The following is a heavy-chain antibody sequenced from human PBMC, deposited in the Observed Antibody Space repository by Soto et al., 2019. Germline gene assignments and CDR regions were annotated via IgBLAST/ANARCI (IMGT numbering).Heavy chain of an antibody. J-gene: IGHJ4*02. V-gene: IGHV1-69*13. CDR2: IIPIFGTA. CDR3: ARAPGRGNYFDY. D-gene: IGHD7-27*01. CDR1: GYTFTSYG. Sequence: ASVKVSCKASGYTFTSYGISWVRQAPGQGLEWMGGIIPIFGTANYTQKFQGRVTITADESTSTAYMELSSLRSEDTAVYYCARAPGRGNYFDYWGQGTLVTVSS.